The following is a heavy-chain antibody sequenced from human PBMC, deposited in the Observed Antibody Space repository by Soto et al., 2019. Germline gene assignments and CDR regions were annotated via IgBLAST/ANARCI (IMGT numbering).Heavy chain of an antibody. Sequence: QVQLVQSGAEVKKPGSSVQVSCKTSRDTFNKYAFNWVRQAPGQGLEWMGWIIPIFSSRNYAEKFQGRVTITADDSTSTAYMELRSLRFEDTAGYYCARGETYLGVWGQGTTVTVSS. CDR1: RDTFNKYA. D-gene: IGHD3-16*01. J-gene: IGHJ6*02. V-gene: IGHV1-69*01. CDR2: IIPIFSSR. CDR3: ARGETYLGV.